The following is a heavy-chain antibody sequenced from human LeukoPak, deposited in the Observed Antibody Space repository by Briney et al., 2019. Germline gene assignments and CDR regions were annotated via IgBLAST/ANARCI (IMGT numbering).Heavy chain of an antibody. D-gene: IGHD2-15*01. CDR3: ERGDCSGGSCYLSLTTIDY. CDR2: ISSSSTI. Sequence: GGSLRLSCAASGFTFSSYSMNWVRQAPGKGLEWLSYISSSSTIYYADSVKGRFTISRDNAKNSLYLQMNSLRAEDTAVYYCERGDCSGGSCYLSLTTIDYWGQGTLVTVSS. CDR1: GFTFSSYS. V-gene: IGHV3-48*01. J-gene: IGHJ4*02.